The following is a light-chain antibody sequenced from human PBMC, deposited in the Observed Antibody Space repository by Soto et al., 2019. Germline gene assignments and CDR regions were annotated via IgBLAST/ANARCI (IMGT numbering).Light chain of an antibody. CDR2: DIN. V-gene: IGLV2-14*01. J-gene: IGLJ1*01. CDR1: SSDVGNYIF. Sequence: SALSNPAYVSRSPGQSITISCTGTSSDVGNYIFVSWYRQHPGKAPILMIYDINNRPSGVSNRFSGSKSGNTASLTISGLQAEDEADYYCVSYTTSSSDVFGTGTKVTVL. CDR3: VSYTTSSSDV.